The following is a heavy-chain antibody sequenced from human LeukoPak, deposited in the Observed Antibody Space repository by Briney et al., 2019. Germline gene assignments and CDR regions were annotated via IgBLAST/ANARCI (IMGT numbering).Heavy chain of an antibody. D-gene: IGHD2-21*02. CDR1: GGSFSDYF. J-gene: IGHJ4*02. Sequence: PSETLSLTCAVYGGSFSDYFWRWIRQPAGKGLEWIGRIYTSGSTNYNPSLKSRVTMSVDTSKNQFSLKLSSVTAADPAVYYCARSVVTAFLSWGQGSLVTVSS. CDR2: IYTSGST. CDR3: ARSVVTAFLS. V-gene: IGHV4-59*10.